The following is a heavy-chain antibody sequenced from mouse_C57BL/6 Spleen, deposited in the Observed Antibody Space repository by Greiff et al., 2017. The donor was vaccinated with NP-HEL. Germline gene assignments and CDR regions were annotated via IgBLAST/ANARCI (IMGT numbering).Heavy chain of an antibody. CDR2: INPNNGGT. CDR1: GYTFTDYY. D-gene: IGHD2-4*01. Sequence: EVQLQQSGPELVKPGASVKISCKASGYTFTDYYMNWVKQSHGKSLEWIGDINPNNGGTSYNQKFKGKATLTVDKSSSTAYMELRSLTSEDSAVYYCARCDYAWFAYWGQGTLVTVSA. CDR3: ARCDYAWFAY. J-gene: IGHJ3*01. V-gene: IGHV1-26*01.